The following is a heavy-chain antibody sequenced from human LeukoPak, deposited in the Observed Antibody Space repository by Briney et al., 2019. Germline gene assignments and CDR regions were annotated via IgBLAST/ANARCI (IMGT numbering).Heavy chain of an antibody. V-gene: IGHV5-51*01. J-gene: IGHJ4*02. D-gene: IGHD3-22*01. CDR2: IYPGDSDT. CDR3: ALGGPYYYDSSGYYRDY. Sequence: GESLKISCKGSGYSFTGYWIGWVRQMPGKGLEWMGIIYPGDSDTRYSLSFQGQVTISADKSISTAYLQWSSLKASDTAMYYCALGGPYYYDSSGYYRDYWGQGTLVTVSS. CDR1: GYSFTGYW.